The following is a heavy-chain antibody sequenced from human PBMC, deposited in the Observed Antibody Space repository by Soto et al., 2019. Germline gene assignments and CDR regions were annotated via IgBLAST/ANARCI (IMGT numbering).Heavy chain of an antibody. CDR1: GYTFTSYG. CDR3: ARVWDVSISGWFDP. V-gene: IGHV1-18*01. Sequence: QVQLVQSGAEVKKPGASVKVSCKASGYTFTSYGISWVRQAPGQGLEWMGWISAYNGNTNYAQKLQGRVTMTTDTSTRTAYMELRSLESEDRAVYYCARVWDVSISGWFDPWGQGTLVTVSS. J-gene: IGHJ5*02. CDR2: ISAYNGNT. D-gene: IGHD1-26*01.